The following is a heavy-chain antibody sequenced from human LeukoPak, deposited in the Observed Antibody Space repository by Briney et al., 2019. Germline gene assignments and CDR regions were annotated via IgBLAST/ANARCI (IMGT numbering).Heavy chain of an antibody. Sequence: PGGSLRLSCAASGFTFSSYGMHWVRQAPGKGLEWVAFIRYDGSNKYYADSVKGRFTITRDNSKNTLYLQMNSLRAEDTAVYYCAKDFQTSSGYWGQGTLVTVSS. CDR1: GFTFSSYG. D-gene: IGHD2-2*01. J-gene: IGHJ4*02. V-gene: IGHV3-30*02. CDR3: AKDFQTSSGY. CDR2: IRYDGSNK.